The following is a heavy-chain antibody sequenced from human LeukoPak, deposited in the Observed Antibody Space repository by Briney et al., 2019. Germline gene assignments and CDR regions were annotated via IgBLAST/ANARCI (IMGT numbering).Heavy chain of an antibody. V-gene: IGHV3-11*01. Sequence: PGGSLRLSCAASGFTFSDYYMTWIRQAPGKGLEWVSYISSSASTAYYADSVKGRFTISRDNARNSLYLQMNSLRAEDTAAYYCARDRGSSYFDYWGQGTLVTVSS. CDR2: ISSSASTA. D-gene: IGHD6-6*01. CDR3: ARDRGSSYFDY. CDR1: GFTFSDYY. J-gene: IGHJ4*02.